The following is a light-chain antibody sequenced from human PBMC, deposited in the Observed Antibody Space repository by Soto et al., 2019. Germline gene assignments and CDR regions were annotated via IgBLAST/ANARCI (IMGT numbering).Light chain of an antibody. CDR3: QQYGSSPLT. V-gene: IGKV3-20*01. Sequence: ERMLTQSPGTLSLSPGERAPLSCRASQSFNSIYLAWYQQKPGQAPRLLIYGASSRATGIPDRFSGSGSGTDFTLTISRLEPEDFAVYYCQQYGSSPLTFGGGTKVDIK. CDR2: GAS. CDR1: QSFNSIY. J-gene: IGKJ4*01.